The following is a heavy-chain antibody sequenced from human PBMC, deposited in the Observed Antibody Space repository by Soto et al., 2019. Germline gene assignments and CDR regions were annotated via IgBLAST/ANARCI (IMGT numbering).Heavy chain of an antibody. Sequence: QVQLQESGPGLVKPSQTLSLTCTVSGGSISSGGYYWSWIRQHPGKGLEWIGYIYYSGSTYYNPSLKRRLTXPXDXXKNQFSLKLSSVTAADTAVYYCAKTGPGSYLSLAYWGQGTLVTVSS. J-gene: IGHJ4*02. D-gene: IGHD1-26*01. CDR3: AKTGPGSYLSLAY. V-gene: IGHV4-31*03. CDR1: GGSISSGGYY. CDR2: IYYSGST.